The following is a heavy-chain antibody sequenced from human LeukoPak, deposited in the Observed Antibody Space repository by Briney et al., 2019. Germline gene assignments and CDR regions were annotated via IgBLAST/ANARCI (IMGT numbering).Heavy chain of an antibody. J-gene: IGHJ3*02. CDR2: VRYDGSDK. CDR3: AKDPSGGMIVVVITAFDI. CDR1: GFTFSTYG. D-gene: IGHD3-22*01. Sequence: GGSLRLSCAASGFTFSTYGMHWVRQAPGKGLEWVAFVRYDGSDKYYVDSVKGRFTISRDNSRNTLYLQMNSLRAEDTAVYYCAKDPSGGMIVVVITAFDIWGQGTMVTVSS. V-gene: IGHV3-30*02.